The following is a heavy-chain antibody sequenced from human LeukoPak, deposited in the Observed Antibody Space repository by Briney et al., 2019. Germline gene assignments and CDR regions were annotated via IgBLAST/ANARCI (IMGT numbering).Heavy chain of an antibody. CDR1: EFTFSNYG. CDR3: TRYRGASDYFDAFDV. D-gene: IGHD5-12*01. V-gene: IGHV3-48*01. Sequence: GGSLRLSCVASEFTFSNYGMHWVRQAPGKGLEWVSFISTSGNTINYADSVRGRFTISRDNDKHSLYLQMNSLDTEDTAVYYCTRYRGASDYFDAFDVWGQGTMVTVSS. J-gene: IGHJ3*01. CDR2: ISTSGNTI.